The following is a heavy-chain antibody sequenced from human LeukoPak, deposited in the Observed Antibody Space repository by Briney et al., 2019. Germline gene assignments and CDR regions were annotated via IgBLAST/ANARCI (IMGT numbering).Heavy chain of an antibody. Sequence: PGGSLRLSCAASGFTFSSYSMNWVRQAPGKGLEWVSSISSSSSYIYYADSVKGRFTISRDNAKNSLYLQMNSLRAEDTAVYYCARELSFYAIFDYWGQGTLVTVSS. J-gene: IGHJ4*02. V-gene: IGHV3-21*01. D-gene: IGHD3-16*02. CDR1: GFTFSSYS. CDR2: ISSSSSYI. CDR3: ARELSFYAIFDY.